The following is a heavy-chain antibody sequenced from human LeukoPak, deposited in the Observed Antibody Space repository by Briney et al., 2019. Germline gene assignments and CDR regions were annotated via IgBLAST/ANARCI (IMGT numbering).Heavy chain of an antibody. CDR3: ASHGGL. J-gene: IGHJ4*02. D-gene: IGHD5-12*01. Sequence: GGSLRLSCAASGFTFTSYGMHWVRQAPGKGLEWVAVIWFDGTNRNYADSVKGRFTISRDNSNRTQSMQMNSPRGEDTAVYYCASHGGLWGQGTLVTVSS. CDR2: IWFDGTNR. CDR1: GFTFTSYG. V-gene: IGHV3-33*01.